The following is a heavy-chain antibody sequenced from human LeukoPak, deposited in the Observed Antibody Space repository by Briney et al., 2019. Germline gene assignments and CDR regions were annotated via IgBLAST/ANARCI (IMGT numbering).Heavy chain of an antibody. CDR2: MNPNSGNT. D-gene: IGHD2-2*01. V-gene: IGHV1-8*01. Sequence: GASVKVSCKASGYTFTSYDINWVRQATGQGLEWMGWMNPNSGNTGYAQKFQGRVTMTRNTSISTAYMELSSLRSEDTAVYYCARVYCSSTSCYSYYYYDMDVWGQGTTVTVSS. J-gene: IGHJ6*02. CDR1: GYTFTSYD. CDR3: ARVYCSSTSCYSYYYYDMDV.